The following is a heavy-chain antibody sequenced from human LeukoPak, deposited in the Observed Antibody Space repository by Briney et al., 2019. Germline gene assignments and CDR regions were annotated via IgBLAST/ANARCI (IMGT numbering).Heavy chain of an antibody. Sequence: GGSLRLSCAASGFTFSSYSMNWVRQAPGKGLEWVSYISSSSSTIYYADSVKGRFTISRDNAKNSLYLQMNSLRAEDTVVYYCARGGAVAGYRFDPWGQGTLVTVSS. V-gene: IGHV3-48*04. CDR2: ISSSSSTI. D-gene: IGHD6-19*01. CDR3: ARGGAVAGYRFDP. CDR1: GFTFSSYS. J-gene: IGHJ5*02.